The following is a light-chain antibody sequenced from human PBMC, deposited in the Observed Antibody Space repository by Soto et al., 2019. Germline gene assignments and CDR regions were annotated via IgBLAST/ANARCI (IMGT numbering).Light chain of an antibody. V-gene: IGLV1-47*02. J-gene: IGLJ1*01. CDR3: VAWDDSLNGYV. CDR2: SNN. Sequence: QSVLTQPPSASGTPGQRVTISCSGSSSNIGSNYVYWYQQLPGTAPKLLIYSNNQRPSGVPDRFSGSKSGTSASLAISGLRSEDEADYYCVAWDDSLNGYVFGTGTKVTVL. CDR1: SSNIGSNY.